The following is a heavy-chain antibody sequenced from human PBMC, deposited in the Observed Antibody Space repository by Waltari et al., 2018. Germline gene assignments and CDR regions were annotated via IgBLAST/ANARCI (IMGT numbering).Heavy chain of an antibody. CDR2: IKQDGSEK. CDR3: AREDFWSGPQKYFDY. CDR1: GFTFSSYW. J-gene: IGHJ4*02. Sequence: EVQLVESGGGLVQPGGSLRLSCAASGFTFSSYWMSWVRQAPGKGLEWVANIKQDGSEKYYVDSVKGRFTISRDNAKNSLYLQMNSLRAEDTAVYYCAREDFWSGPQKYFDYWGQGTLVTVSS. D-gene: IGHD3-3*01. V-gene: IGHV3-7*01.